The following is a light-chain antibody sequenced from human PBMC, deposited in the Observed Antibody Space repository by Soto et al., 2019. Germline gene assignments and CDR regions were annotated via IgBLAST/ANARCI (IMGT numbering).Light chain of an antibody. CDR3: QQQDILPIT. Sequence: EVVLPQSPGTLSLSPGDRASLSCRASQNLSRYFLAWYQHKPGQAPRLLISGASRRATGIPDRFSGAGSGTDFTLTISRLEPEDFALYYCQQQDILPITFGQVTRLEIK. V-gene: IGKV3-20*01. J-gene: IGKJ5*01. CDR1: QNLSRYF. CDR2: GAS.